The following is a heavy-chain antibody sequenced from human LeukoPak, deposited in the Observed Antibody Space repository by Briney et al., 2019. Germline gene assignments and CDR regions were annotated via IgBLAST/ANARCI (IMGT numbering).Heavy chain of an antibody. CDR2: MNPNSGNT. D-gene: IGHD3-10*01. V-gene: IGHV1-8*01. J-gene: IGHJ4*02. CDR3: ARGRRVVRGVPQRDDY. CDR1: GYTFTSYD. Sequence: ASVKVSCKASGYTFTSYDINWVRQATGQGLEWMGWMNPNSGNTGYAQKFQGRVTMTRNTSISTAYMELSSLRSEDTAVYYCARGRRVVRGVPQRDDYWGQGTLVTVSS.